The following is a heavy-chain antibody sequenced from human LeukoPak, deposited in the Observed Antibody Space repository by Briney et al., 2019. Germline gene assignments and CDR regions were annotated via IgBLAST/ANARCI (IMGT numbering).Heavy chain of an antibody. CDR3: ARDSPNIVGAMGDLDY. V-gene: IGHV3-30-3*01. CDR2: ISYDGSNK. Sequence: GGSLRLSCAASGFTFSTYAMHWVRQAPGKGLEWVAVISYDGSNKYYADSVKGRFTISRDNAKNSLYLQMNSLRDEDTAVYYCARDSPNIVGAMGDLDYWGQGTLVTVSS. CDR1: GFTFSTYA. D-gene: IGHD1-26*01. J-gene: IGHJ4*02.